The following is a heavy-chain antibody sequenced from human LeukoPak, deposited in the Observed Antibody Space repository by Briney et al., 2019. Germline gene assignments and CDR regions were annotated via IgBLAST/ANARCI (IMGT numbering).Heavy chain of an antibody. CDR2: TRNKANNYAT. Sequence: PGGSLRLSCAASGYTFSDHYIVWVRQAPGKGLEWVGHTRNKANNYATDYAASVKGRFTISRDDSRNSVYLQMNSLKTEDTAVYYCTGWRSGTSDWGQGTLVTVSS. D-gene: IGHD4-23*01. J-gene: IGHJ4*02. V-gene: IGHV3-72*01. CDR3: TGWRSGTSD. CDR1: GYTFSDHY.